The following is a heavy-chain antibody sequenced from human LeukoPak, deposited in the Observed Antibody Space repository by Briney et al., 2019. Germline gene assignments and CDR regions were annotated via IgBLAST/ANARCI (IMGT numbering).Heavy chain of an antibody. J-gene: IGHJ3*02. CDR3: ARGLASYAYSDAFDI. D-gene: IGHD5-18*01. Sequence: PGGSLRLSCAASGFTFSSYWMHWVRQAPGKGLVWVSRINSDGSSTSYADSVKGRFTISRDNAKNTLYLQMNSLRAEDTAVYYCARGLASYAYSDAFDIWGQGTMVTVSS. CDR2: INSDGSST. CDR1: GFTFSSYW. V-gene: IGHV3-74*01.